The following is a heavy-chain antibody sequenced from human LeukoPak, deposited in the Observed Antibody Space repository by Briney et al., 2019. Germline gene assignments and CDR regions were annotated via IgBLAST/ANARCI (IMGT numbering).Heavy chain of an antibody. CDR3: AGGGYSQYAFDI. CDR2: IYTSGST. Sequence: PSETLSLTCTVSGDSISTNYWSWIRQPAGKGLEWIGRIYTSGSTNYNPSLKSRVTMSVDTSKNQFSLKLSSVTAADTAVYYCAGGGYSQYAFDIWGQGTMVTVSS. V-gene: IGHV4-4*07. CDR1: GDSISTNY. J-gene: IGHJ3*02. D-gene: IGHD5-12*01.